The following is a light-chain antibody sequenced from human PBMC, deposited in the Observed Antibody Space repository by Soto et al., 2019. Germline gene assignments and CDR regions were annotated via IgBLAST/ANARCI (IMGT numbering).Light chain of an antibody. J-gene: IGKJ2*01. Sequence: DIQMIQSPSILPASVGDRVTITCRASESMGNWLAWYQQKPGKAPKLLIFAASDLETGVPSRFSGGGSGTEFTLTISGLQPDDFGTYYRQQYDTYPYTFGQGTKLEIK. CDR3: QQYDTYPYT. CDR2: AAS. CDR1: ESMGNW. V-gene: IGKV1-5*03.